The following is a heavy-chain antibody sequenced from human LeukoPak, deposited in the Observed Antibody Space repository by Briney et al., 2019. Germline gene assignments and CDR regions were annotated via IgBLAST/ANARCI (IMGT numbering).Heavy chain of an antibody. J-gene: IGHJ4*02. CDR3: TKSYQAYSSTWYYFDY. CDR2: IRYDGRNK. Sequence: PGGALRLSCVASGFTFSSYGMQRVRQAPDKGLDWVAFIRYDGRNKDYADSVKGRFTISRDNSKNTLYLQMNSLRGEDTAVYYCTKSYQAYSSTWYYFDYWGQGTLVTVSS. CDR1: GFTFSSYG. V-gene: IGHV3-30*02. D-gene: IGHD6-13*01.